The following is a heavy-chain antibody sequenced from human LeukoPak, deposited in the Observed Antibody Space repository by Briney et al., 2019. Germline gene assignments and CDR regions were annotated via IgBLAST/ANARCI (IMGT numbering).Heavy chain of an antibody. D-gene: IGHD3-22*01. CDR2: ISSSSSYI. Sequence: GGSLRLSCAASGFTLSSYSMNWVRQAPGKGLEWVSSISSSSSYIYYADSVKGRFTISRDNVKNSLYLQMYSLRAEDTAVYYCARAPLRSNYYDSSGYYPFDYWGQGTLVTVSS. V-gene: IGHV3-21*01. CDR3: ARAPLRSNYYDSSGYYPFDY. CDR1: GFTLSSYS. J-gene: IGHJ4*02.